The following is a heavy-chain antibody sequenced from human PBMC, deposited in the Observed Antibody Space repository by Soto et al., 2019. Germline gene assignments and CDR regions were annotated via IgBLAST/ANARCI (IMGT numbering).Heavy chain of an antibody. V-gene: IGHV4-34*01. Sequence: PSETLSLTCAVYGGSFSGYYWSWIRQPPGKGLEWIGEINHSGSTNYNPSLKSRVTISVDTSKNQFSLKLSSVTAADTAVYYCARGTGYSSSWYVFWFDPWGQGTLVTVSS. D-gene: IGHD6-13*01. CDR2: INHSGST. CDR3: ARGTGYSSSWYVFWFDP. CDR1: GGSFSGYY. J-gene: IGHJ5*02.